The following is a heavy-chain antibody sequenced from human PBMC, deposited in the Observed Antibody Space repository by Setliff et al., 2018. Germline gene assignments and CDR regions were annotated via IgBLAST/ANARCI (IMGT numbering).Heavy chain of an antibody. J-gene: IGHJ6*04. D-gene: IGHD3-9*01. V-gene: IGHV4-59*08. CDR1: GDSMSSYY. CDR2: IQKRGSTTT. Sequence: PSETLSLTCNVSGDSMSSYYWSWIRQAPGKGLEWLGYIQKRGSTTTKYNPSLGSRISMSLDTSKNQFSLNLNSATATDTAVYYCARHALSFDSAWDVWGKGTTVTVSS. CDR3: ARHALSFDSAWDV.